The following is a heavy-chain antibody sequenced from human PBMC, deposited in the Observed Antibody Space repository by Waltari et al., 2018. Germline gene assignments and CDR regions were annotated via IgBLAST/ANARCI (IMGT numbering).Heavy chain of an antibody. CDR1: GGPISNYF. D-gene: IGHD1-26*01. CDR3: ARWDSPGRFFGA. CDR2: VRHTGIT. V-gene: IGHV4-59*08. J-gene: IGHJ5*02. Sequence: QVQLQESGPGLVKPSETLSLTCSVSGGPISNYFWNWIRQPPGKGLEWIGYVRHTGITKSNPSVRSRVTMAVDTSKGQISLMLTSVSATDTAVYFCARWDSPGRFFGAWGQGTPVTVSS.